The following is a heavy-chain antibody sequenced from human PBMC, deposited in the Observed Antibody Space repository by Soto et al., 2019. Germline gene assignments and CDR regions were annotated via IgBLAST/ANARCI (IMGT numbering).Heavy chain of an antibody. D-gene: IGHD3-22*01. CDR3: VKDTYSSGSRYYFDY. CDR2: ISWNSGSI. CDR1: GFTFDDYA. Sequence: GGSPRLSCAASGFTFDDYAMHWFGQAPGKGLEWVSGISWNSGSIGYADSVKGRFTISRDNAKNSLYLQMNSLRAEDTALYYCVKDTYSSGSRYYFDYWGQRTPVTVSS. J-gene: IGHJ4*02. V-gene: IGHV3-9*01.